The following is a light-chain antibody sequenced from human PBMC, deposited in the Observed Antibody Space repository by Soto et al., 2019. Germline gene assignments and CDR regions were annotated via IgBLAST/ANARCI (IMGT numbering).Light chain of an antibody. CDR2: KAS. J-gene: IGKJ4*01. Sequence: DIQLTQSPPTLPASVGDTITITCRASQSINTWLAWYQQRPGKAPKLLIYKASTLEGGVPSRFSGSGSGTEFSLTISSLQPDDFGTYYCQQYDTSPLTFGGGTKVEVK. CDR3: QQYDTSPLT. CDR1: QSINTW. V-gene: IGKV1-5*03.